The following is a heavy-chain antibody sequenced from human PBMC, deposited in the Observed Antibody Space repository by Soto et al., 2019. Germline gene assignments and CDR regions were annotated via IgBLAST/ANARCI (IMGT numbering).Heavy chain of an antibody. CDR1: GFIFDDFT. Sequence: LRLSCAASGFIFDDFTMHWVRLVPGKGLQWVSYINWDGRIAMYADSVKGRFTISRDNTNNHLYLQMNSLRSDDTALYYCAKDEGAAVESPGDWGHGTLVTVSS. V-gene: IGHV3-43*01. CDR3: AKDEGAAVESPGD. J-gene: IGHJ4*01. CDR2: INWDGRIA. D-gene: IGHD6-13*01.